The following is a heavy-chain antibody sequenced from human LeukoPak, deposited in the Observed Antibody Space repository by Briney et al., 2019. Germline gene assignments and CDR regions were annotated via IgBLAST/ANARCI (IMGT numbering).Heavy chain of an antibody. V-gene: IGHV3-23*01. D-gene: IGHD5-18*01. CDR1: GFTFSSYA. CDR2: ISGNGGDT. CDR3: TDKYSYDY. J-gene: IGHJ4*02. Sequence: GGSLRLSCAASGFTFSSYAMSWVRQAPGKGLEWVSTISGNGGDTYYADSVKGRFTISRGNSKNTLYLQMNSLRAEDTAVYYCTDKYSYDYWGQGTLVTVSS.